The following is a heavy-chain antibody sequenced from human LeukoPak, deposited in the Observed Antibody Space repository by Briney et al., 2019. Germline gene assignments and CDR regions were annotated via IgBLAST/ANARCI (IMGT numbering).Heavy chain of an antibody. V-gene: IGHV4-34*01. CDR3: ARGLARYGSGSYRPFDY. CDR1: GFTFSSYA. CDR2: INHSGST. D-gene: IGHD3-10*01. Sequence: PGGSLRLSCAASGFTFSSYAMSWIRQPPGKGLEWIGEINHSGSTNYNPSLKSRVTISVDTSKNQFSLKLSSVTAADTAVYYCARGLARYGSGSYRPFDYWGQGTLVTVSS. J-gene: IGHJ4*02.